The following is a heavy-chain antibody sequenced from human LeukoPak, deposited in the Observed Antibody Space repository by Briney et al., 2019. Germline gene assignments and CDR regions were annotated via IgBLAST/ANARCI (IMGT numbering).Heavy chain of an antibody. V-gene: IGHV4-34*01. D-gene: IGHD1-14*01. CDR3: ATRTRSWFDP. CDR2: INHSGST. CDR1: GGSFSGYY. Sequence: PSETLSLTCAVYGGSFSGYYWSWIRQPPGKGLEWIGEINHSGSTNYNPSLKSRVTISVDTSKNQFSLELSSVTAADTAVYYCATRTRSWFDPWGQGTLVTVSS. J-gene: IGHJ5*02.